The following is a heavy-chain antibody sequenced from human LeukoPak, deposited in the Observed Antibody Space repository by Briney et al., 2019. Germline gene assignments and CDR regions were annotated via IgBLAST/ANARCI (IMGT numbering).Heavy chain of an antibody. D-gene: IGHD3-10*01. CDR3: ARGAYFGSGLGD. J-gene: IGHJ4*02. CDR2: IYYTGST. Sequence: SETLSLTCTVSGVSISSYYWDWIRQPPGKGLESIGYIYYTGSTNCNPSLRSRVTISVDSSKNQFSLKVNSVTAAHTAVYYCARGAYFGSGLGDWGQGTLVTVSS. V-gene: IGHV4-59*01. CDR1: GVSISSYY.